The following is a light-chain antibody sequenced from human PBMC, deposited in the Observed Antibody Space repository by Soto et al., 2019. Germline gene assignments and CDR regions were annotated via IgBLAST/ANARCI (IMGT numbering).Light chain of an antibody. V-gene: IGKV1-9*01. J-gene: IGKJ5*01. CDR1: HDISTY. CDR2: EAS. CDR3: QQLNTSPFT. Sequence: DIQLTQSRSRLSASVGDRVAITGRASHDISTYLAWYQQKPGKAPKLMIDEASTLQSGVPSRFSGSGSGTDLTLTISGLLHEDFATYPCQQLNTSPFTFVQGKRLQLK.